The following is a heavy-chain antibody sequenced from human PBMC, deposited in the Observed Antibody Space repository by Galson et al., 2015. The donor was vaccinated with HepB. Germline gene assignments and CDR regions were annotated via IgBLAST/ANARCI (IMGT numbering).Heavy chain of an antibody. D-gene: IGHD3-3*01. CDR1: GYNFGNYW. Sequence: QSGAEVKKPGESLKISCKGSGYNFGNYWIGWVRQMPGKGLEWMGIIYPGDSETRYSPSFQGQVTISADKSISTAYLQWSSLRASDTAMYYCAKGGAVWSDYYKSLPNYFDPWGQGTLVTVSS. V-gene: IGHV5-51*01. CDR3: AKGGAVWSDYYKSLPNYFDP. CDR2: IYPGDSET. J-gene: IGHJ5*02.